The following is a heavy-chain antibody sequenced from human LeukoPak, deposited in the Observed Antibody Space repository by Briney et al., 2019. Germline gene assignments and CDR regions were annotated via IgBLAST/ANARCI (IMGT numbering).Heavy chain of an antibody. CDR1: GFTFSNYA. D-gene: IGHD3-16*01. J-gene: IGHJ5*02. Sequence: GGSLRLSCVASGFTFSNYAMNWVRQAPGKGLDWVSTISVGHSTIYADSVKGRFTISRDNSRNTLYLQMNSLRAEDTAVYYCAKGTQFGSTHWFDPWGQGTLVTVSS. CDR3: AKGTQFGSTHWFDP. CDR2: ISVGHST. V-gene: IGHV3-23*01.